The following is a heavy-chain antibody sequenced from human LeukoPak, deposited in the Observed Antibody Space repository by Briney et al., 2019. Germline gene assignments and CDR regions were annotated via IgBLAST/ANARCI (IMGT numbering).Heavy chain of an antibody. CDR1: GFTFSSYS. D-gene: IGHD3-3*01. J-gene: IGHJ4*02. CDR2: ISSSSSTI. Sequence: GGSLRLSCGASGFTFSSYSMNWVRQAPGKGLEWVSYISSSSSTIYYADSVKGRFTISRDNAKNSLYLQMNSLRAEDTAVYYCARVIRITIFGVVPTGLDYWGQGTLVTVSS. V-gene: IGHV3-48*01. CDR3: ARVIRITIFGVVPTGLDY.